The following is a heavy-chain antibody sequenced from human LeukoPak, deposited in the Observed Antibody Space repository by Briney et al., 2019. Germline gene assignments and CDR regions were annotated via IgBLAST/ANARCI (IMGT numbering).Heavy chain of an antibody. CDR1: GGSNSSYY. J-gene: IGHJ6*03. CDR2: IYYSGST. CDR3: ARGNGQYYYYYMDV. D-gene: IGHD1-1*01. Sequence: SETLSLTCTASGGSNSSYYWSWIRQPPGKGLEWIGYIYYSGSTNYNPSLKSRVTISVDTSKNQFSLKLSSVTAADTAVYYCARGNGQYYYYYMDVWGKGTTVTVSS. V-gene: IGHV4-59*01.